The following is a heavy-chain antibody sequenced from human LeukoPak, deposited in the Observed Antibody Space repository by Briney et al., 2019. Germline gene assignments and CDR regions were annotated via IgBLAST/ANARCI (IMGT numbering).Heavy chain of an antibody. D-gene: IGHD1-1*01. V-gene: IGHV3-30*18. Sequence: GRSLRLSCAASGFTFSSYDVHWVRQAPGKGLEWVATISYDGNNKYYGDSVKGRFTISRDNSKNTLYLQMNSLRVEDTAVYYCAKRNGFWGQGTLVTVSS. CDR3: AKRNGF. CDR2: ISYDGNNK. CDR1: GFTFSSYD. J-gene: IGHJ4*02.